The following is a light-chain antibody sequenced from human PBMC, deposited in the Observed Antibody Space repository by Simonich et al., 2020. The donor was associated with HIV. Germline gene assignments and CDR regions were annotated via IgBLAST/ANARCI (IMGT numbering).Light chain of an antibody. Sequence: QSALTQPPSASGSPGPSVTISCTGTSSDVGGYNYVSWSQQPPGKAPKLMVYEVSKRPSGVPDRFSGSKSGNTASLTVSGLQAEDEADYYCSSYAGSNNLVFGGGTKLTVL. CDR1: SSDVGGYNY. CDR2: EVS. J-gene: IGLJ2*01. V-gene: IGLV2-8*01. CDR3: SSYAGSNNLV.